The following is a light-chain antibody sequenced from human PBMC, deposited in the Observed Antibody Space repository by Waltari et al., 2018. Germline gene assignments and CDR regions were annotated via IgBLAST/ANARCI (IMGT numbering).Light chain of an antibody. CDR1: QTINSW. J-gene: IGKJ1*01. V-gene: IGKV1-5*03. CDR2: KAY. Sequence: DIQMTPSPSTLSASVGDRVTITGRASQTINSWLAWYQQKPGKSPKLLIYKAYSLESGVPSRFSGSGSGTEFTLTITSLQPDDFATYFCQHYNKYSPWTFGQGTKVEVK. CDR3: QHYNKYSPWT.